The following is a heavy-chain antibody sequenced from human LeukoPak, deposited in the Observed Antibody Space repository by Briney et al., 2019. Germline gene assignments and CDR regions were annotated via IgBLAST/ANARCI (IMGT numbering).Heavy chain of an antibody. CDR2: VSSNSNYI. Sequence: PGGSLRLSCAASGFTFSSHSMTWVRQAPGKGLEWVSSVSSNSNYIYYADSVKGRFTISRDNAKNSLYLQMNSLRAEDTAVYYCASFADIVVVPAAANWFDPWGQGTLVTVSS. V-gene: IGHV3-21*01. D-gene: IGHD2-2*01. CDR1: GFTFSSHS. CDR3: ASFADIVVVPAAANWFDP. J-gene: IGHJ5*02.